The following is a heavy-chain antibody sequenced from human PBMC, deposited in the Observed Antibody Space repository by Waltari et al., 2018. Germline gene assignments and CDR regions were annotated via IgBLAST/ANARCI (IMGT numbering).Heavy chain of an antibody. CDR3: ARHLSSYWYFDL. CDR2: IYHSGST. Sequence: QVQLQESGPGLVKPSETLSLTCAVSGYSISSGYYLGWIRQPPGKGLEWIGSIYHSGSTYYNPSLKSRVTISVETSKNQFSLKLSSVTAADTAVYYCARHLSSYWYFDLWGRGTLVTVSS. V-gene: IGHV4-38-2*01. D-gene: IGHD2-2*01. CDR1: GYSISSGYY. J-gene: IGHJ2*01.